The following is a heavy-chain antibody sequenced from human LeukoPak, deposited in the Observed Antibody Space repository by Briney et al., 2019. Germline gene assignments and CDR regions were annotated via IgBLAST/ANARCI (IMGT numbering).Heavy chain of an antibody. D-gene: IGHD4-11*01. CDR3: AREMTTAYAFDI. CDR2: ISRSSSII. CDR1: GFTFSSYS. J-gene: IGHJ3*02. V-gene: IGHV3-48*01. Sequence: GGSLRLPCAASGFTFSSYSMNWVRQAPGKGLEWVSYISRSSSIIYHADSVKGRFTISRDNAKNSLYLQMNSLRADDTAVYYCAREMTTAYAFDIWGQGTMVTVSS.